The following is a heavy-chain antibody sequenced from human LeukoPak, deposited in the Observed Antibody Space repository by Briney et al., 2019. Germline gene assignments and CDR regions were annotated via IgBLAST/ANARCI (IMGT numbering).Heavy chain of an antibody. J-gene: IGHJ5*02. CDR3: AKGNGNSYGYR. V-gene: IGHV3-23*01. D-gene: IGHD5-18*01. CDR1: GFTFSSYA. CDR2: ISGSGGST. Sequence: GGSLRLSCAASGFTFSSYAMSWVRQAPGKGLEWVSAISGSGGSTYYADSVKGRFTISRDNSQNTLYLQMNSLRAEDTAVYYCAKGNGNSYGYRWGQGTLVTVSS.